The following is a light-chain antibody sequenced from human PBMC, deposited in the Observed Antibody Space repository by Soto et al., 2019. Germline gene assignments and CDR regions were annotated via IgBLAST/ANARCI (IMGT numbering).Light chain of an antibody. CDR1: SSDVGGYDY. V-gene: IGLV2-11*01. CDR2: DVS. CDR3: YSYAVSFYV. J-gene: IGLJ1*01. Sequence: QSVLTQPRSVSGSPGQSVTISCTGTSSDVGGYDYVSWYQQHPDKAPKLMIYDVSKRPSGVPDRFSGSKSGNTASLTISGLQAEDEADYFRYSYAVSFYVFGPGTKVTVL.